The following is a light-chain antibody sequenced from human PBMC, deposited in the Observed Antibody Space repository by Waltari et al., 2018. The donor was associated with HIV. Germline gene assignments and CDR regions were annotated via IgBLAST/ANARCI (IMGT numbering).Light chain of an antibody. CDR2: GAS. J-gene: IGKJ2*01. CDR1: QRISSNY. CDR3: QQYGHSPPYT. Sequence: EIVLTQSPGTLSLSPGERVSLSCRPSQRISSNYLAWHQQKPGPDPRLLIFGASSRATGVPDRFSGSGSGTDFTLTISGLEPEDFAVYYCQQYGHSPPYTFGQGTKLEIK. V-gene: IGKV3-20*01.